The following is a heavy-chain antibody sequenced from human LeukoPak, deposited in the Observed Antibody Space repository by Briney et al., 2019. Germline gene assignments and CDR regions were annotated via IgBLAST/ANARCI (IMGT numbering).Heavy chain of an antibody. CDR3: AKDLFGNIVGATQSMFDY. CDR2: IWYDGGIK. J-gene: IGHJ4*02. CDR1: GFTFNTYG. D-gene: IGHD1-26*01. V-gene: IGHV3-30*02. Sequence: GGSLRLSCAASGFTFNTYGMNWVRQAPGKGLGWVAIIWYDGGIKYYADSVKGRLTISRDNSKNTLYLQMNSLRAEDTAVYYCAKDLFGNIVGATQSMFDYWGQGTLVTVSS.